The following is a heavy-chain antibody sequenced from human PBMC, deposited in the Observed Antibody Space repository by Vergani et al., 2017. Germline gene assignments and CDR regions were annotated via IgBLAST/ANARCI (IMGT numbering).Heavy chain of an antibody. Sequence: QVQLPESGPGLVKPSETLSLTCAVSGYSNSSGYYWGWIRQPPGKGLEWIGSIYHSGSTYYNPSLKSRVTISVDTSKNQFSLKLSSVTAADTAVYYCARLKQRFGEPGDYWGQGTLVTVSS. CDR2: IYHSGST. J-gene: IGHJ4*02. V-gene: IGHV4-38-2*01. CDR1: GYSNSSGYY. D-gene: IGHD3-10*01. CDR3: ARLKQRFGEPGDY.